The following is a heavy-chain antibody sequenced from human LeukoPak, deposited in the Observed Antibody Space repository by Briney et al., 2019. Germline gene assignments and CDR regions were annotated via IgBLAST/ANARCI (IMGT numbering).Heavy chain of an antibody. J-gene: IGHJ3*02. D-gene: IGHD3-22*01. Sequence: SETLSLTCAVSGGSISSSNWWTRVRRPPGKGLEWIGEIYHSGSTNYNPSLKSRVTISVDKCKNQFSLKLSSVTAADTAVYFCASFYYYDSSGYYYDAFDIWGQGTMVTVSS. CDR1: GGSISSSNW. CDR2: IYHSGST. CDR3: ASFYYYDSSGYYYDAFDI. V-gene: IGHV4-4*02.